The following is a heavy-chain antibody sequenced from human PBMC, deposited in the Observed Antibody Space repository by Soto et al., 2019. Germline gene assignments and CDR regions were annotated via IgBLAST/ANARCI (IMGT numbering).Heavy chain of an antibody. Sequence: SETLSLTCAVYGGSFSGYYWSWIRQPPGKGLEWIGEINHSGSTNYNPSLKSRVTISVDTSKNQFSLKLSSVTTADTAVYYCARGWRQYYYCSGSYYTPYYYYGMGVWGQGTTVTVSS. CDR2: INHSGST. V-gene: IGHV4-34*01. CDR1: GGSFSGYY. CDR3: ARGWRQYYYCSGSYYTPYYYYGMGV. J-gene: IGHJ6*02. D-gene: IGHD3-10*01.